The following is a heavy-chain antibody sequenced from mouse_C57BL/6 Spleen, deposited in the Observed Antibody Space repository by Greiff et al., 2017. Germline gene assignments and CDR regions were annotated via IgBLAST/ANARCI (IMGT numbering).Heavy chain of an antibody. D-gene: IGHD1-1*01. CDR2: ISYDGSN. J-gene: IGHJ4*01. CDR3: ARGGATVEYYAMDY. V-gene: IGHV3-6*01. Sequence: EVKLQESGPGLVKPSQSLSLTCSVTGYSITSGYYWNWIRQFPGNKLEWMGYISYDGSNNYNPSLKNRISITRDTSKNQFFLKLNSVTTEDTATYYCARGGATVEYYAMDYWGQGTSVTVSS. CDR1: GYSITSGYY.